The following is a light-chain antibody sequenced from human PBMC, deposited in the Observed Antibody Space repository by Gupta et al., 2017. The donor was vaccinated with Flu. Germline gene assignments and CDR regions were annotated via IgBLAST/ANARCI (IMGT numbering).Light chain of an antibody. CDR1: NVGSRR. J-gene: IGLJ1*01. CDR3: LVWHSGTDHYV. CDR2: NDH. V-gene: IGLV3-21*02. Sequence: GGTNVGSRRVHWYQPKPGQAPVLVVYNDHDRPSGIPERFSGSNSGSTATLTISRVEAGDEDDYYCLVWHSGTDHYVFGSGTRVTAL.